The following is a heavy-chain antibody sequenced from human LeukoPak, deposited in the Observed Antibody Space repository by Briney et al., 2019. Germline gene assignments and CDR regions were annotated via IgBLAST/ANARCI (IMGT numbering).Heavy chain of an antibody. CDR1: GFTFSSYW. J-gene: IGHJ6*03. CDR2: IKQDGSEK. Sequence: GESLRLSCAASGFTFSSYWMSWVRQAPGKGLEWVANIKQDGSEKYYVDSVKGRFTISRDNAKNSLYLQMNSLRAEDTAVYYCAREAAAGIIYYYYYMDVWGKGTTVTVSS. D-gene: IGHD6-13*01. V-gene: IGHV3-7*01. CDR3: AREAAAGIIYYYYYMDV.